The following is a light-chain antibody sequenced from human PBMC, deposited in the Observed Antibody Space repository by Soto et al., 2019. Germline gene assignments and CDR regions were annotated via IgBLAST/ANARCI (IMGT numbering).Light chain of an antibody. V-gene: IGKV3-15*01. CDR2: DAS. J-gene: IGKJ2*01. CDR1: QSVSSN. CDR3: QQYDNWPPYT. Sequence: EIVMTQSPATLSVSPGERATLSCRASQSVSSNLAWYQQKPGQVPRLLIYDASTRASGIPARFSGSGSGTEFTLTISSLQSEDFAVDYCQQYDNWPPYTFGQGTMLEIK.